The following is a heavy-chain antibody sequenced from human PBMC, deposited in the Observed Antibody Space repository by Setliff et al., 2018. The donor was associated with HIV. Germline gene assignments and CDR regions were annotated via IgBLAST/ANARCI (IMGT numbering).Heavy chain of an antibody. CDR1: GGSFSGYY. V-gene: IGHV4-34*01. J-gene: IGHJ4*02. Sequence: PSETLSLTCAVYGGSFSGYYWSWIRQPPGKGLEWIGEINHSGSTNYNPSLKSRVTISVDTSNNQFSLTVRSVTAADKAVYCCARADRDGYKRKIVDHWGQGTLVTVSS. CDR3: ARADRDGYKRKIVDH. CDR2: INHSGST. D-gene: IGHD5-12*01.